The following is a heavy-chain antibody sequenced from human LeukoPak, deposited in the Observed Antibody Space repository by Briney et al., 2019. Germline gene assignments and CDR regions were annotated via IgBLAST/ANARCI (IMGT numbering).Heavy chain of an antibody. D-gene: IGHD6-13*01. CDR3: AKDLESIAAAGYYFDY. V-gene: IGHV3-30*02. CDR2: IRYDGSNK. CDR1: GFTFSSYG. J-gene: IGHJ4*02. Sequence: GGSLRLSCAASGFTFSSYGMHWVRQAPGEGLEWVAFIRYDGSNKYYADSVKGRFTISRDNSKNTLYLQMNSLRAEDTAVYYCAKDLESIAAAGYYFDYWGQGTLVTVSS.